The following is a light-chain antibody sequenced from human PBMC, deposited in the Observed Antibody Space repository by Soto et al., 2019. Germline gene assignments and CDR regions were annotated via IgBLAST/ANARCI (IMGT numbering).Light chain of an antibody. CDR2: GAS. Sequence: EIVLTQSPGTLSLSPGERATLSCRASQSVSSSYLAWYQQKPGQAPRLLIYGASSRATGIPDRLSGSGSGTDFTLTISRLEPEDFAVYYCQQYGSSRFTFCPGTKVDIK. V-gene: IGKV3-20*01. CDR3: QQYGSSRFT. CDR1: QSVSSSY. J-gene: IGKJ3*01.